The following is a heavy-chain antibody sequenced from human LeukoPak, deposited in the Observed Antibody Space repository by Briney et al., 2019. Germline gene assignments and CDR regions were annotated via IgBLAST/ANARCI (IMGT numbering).Heavy chain of an antibody. J-gene: IGHJ4*02. CDR3: AREREGFGEFAFDY. CDR2: ISAYNGNT. CDR1: GYTFTSYG. Sequence: ASVKVSCKASGYTFTSYGISWVRQAPGQGLEWMGWISAYNGNTNYAQKLQGRVTMTTDTSTSTAYMELRSLRSDDTAVYYCAREREGFGEFAFDYWGQGTLVTVSS. V-gene: IGHV1-18*04. D-gene: IGHD3-10*01.